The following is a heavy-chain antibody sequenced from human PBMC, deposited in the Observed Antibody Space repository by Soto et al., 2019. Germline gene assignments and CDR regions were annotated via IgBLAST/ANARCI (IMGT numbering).Heavy chain of an antibody. CDR1: GYSFTSYW. D-gene: IGHD2-8*01. CDR2: IYPGDSDT. CDR3: ERVGAANDYDYYGMDV. Sequence: PGESLKISCKGSGYSFTSYWIGWVRQMPGKGLEWMGIIYPGDSDTRYSPSLQGQVTISADKTISTAYLQWSSLKASDTAMYYFERVGAANDYDYYGMDVWGQGTTVTVSS. V-gene: IGHV5-51*01. J-gene: IGHJ6*02.